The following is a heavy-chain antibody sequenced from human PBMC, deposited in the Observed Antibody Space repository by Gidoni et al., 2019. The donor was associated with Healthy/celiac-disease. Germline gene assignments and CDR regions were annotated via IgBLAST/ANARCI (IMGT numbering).Heavy chain of an antibody. V-gene: IGHV3-33*01. CDR3: ASHRGRGPPGDYYYGMDV. Sequence: QVQLVESGGGVVQPGRSLRLSCAASGFPFSSYGMHWVRQAPGKGLEWVAVIWYDGSNKYYADSVKGRFTISRDNSKNTLYLQMNSLRAEDTAVYYCASHRGRGPPGDYYYGMDVWGQGTTVTVSS. CDR1: GFPFSSYG. J-gene: IGHJ6*02. D-gene: IGHD3-16*01. CDR2: IWYDGSNK.